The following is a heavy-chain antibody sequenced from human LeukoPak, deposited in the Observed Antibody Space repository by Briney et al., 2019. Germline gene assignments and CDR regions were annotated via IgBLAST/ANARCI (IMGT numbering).Heavy chain of an antibody. CDR3: ARIWPDL. V-gene: IGHV4-34*01. J-gene: IGHJ2*01. CDR1: GDSITDDY. Sequence: SETLSLTCTVSGDSITDDYWSWIRQPPGKGLEWIGEINHSGYTNYNPSLKSRVTISVDTSKKQFSLKLNSVTAADTAVYYCARIWPDLWGRGTLVTVSS. D-gene: IGHD3-10*01. CDR2: INHSGYT.